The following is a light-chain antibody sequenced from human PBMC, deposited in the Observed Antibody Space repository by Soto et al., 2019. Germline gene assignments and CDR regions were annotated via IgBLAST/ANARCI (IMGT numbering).Light chain of an antibody. CDR2: AAS. CDR3: QQYHSYPLP. J-gene: IGKJ4*01. V-gene: IGKV1D-16*01. Sequence: DIQMTQSPSSLSASVGDRVTITCRASQGIRSWVAWYQQKPEKAPKSLTYAASSLQSGVPSRFSAGGSGTDFTLTSTSLPPEEFATYYCQQYHSYPLPFGGGTEVEIK. CDR1: QGIRSW.